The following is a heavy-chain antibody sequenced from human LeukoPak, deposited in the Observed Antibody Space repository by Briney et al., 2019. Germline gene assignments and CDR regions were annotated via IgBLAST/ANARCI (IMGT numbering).Heavy chain of an antibody. D-gene: IGHD2-15*01. CDR1: GFTFSSYE. J-gene: IGHJ6*03. V-gene: IGHV3-48*03. CDR2: ISSSGSTI. Sequence: GGSLRLSCAASGFTFSSYEMNWVRQAPGKGLEWVSYISSSGSTIYYADSVKGRFTISRDNAKNSLYLQMNSLRAEDTAVYYCARELTPYYYMDVWGKGTTVTIS. CDR3: ARELTPYYYMDV.